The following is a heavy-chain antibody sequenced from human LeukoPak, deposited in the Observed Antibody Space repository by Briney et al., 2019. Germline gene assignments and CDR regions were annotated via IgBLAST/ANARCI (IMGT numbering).Heavy chain of an antibody. D-gene: IGHD6-13*01. CDR1: GGSISSSSYY. Sequence: PSETLSLTCTVSGGSISSSSYYWGWIRQPPGKGLEWIGSIYYSGSTYYNPSLKSRVTISVDTSKNQFSLKLSSVTAADTAVHYCARRLAAAGTVYWGQGTLVTVSS. CDR2: IYYSGST. J-gene: IGHJ4*02. V-gene: IGHV4-39*01. CDR3: ARRLAAAGTVY.